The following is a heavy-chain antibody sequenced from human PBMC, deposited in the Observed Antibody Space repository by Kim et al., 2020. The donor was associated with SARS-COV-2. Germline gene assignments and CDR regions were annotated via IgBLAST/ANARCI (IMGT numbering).Heavy chain of an antibody. CDR2: IYYSGST. V-gene: IGHV4-39*07. Sequence: SETLSLTCTVSGGSISSSSYYWGWIRQPPGKGLEWIGSIYYSGSTYYNPSLKSRVTISVDTSKNQFSLKLSSVTAADTAVYYCARVGGNSPLYDYWGQGTLVTVSS. CDR1: GGSISSSSYY. CDR3: ARVGGNSPLYDY. J-gene: IGHJ4*02. D-gene: IGHD2-21*02.